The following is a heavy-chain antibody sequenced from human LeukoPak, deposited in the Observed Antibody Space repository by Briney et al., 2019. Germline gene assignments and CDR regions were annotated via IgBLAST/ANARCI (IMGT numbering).Heavy chain of an antibody. D-gene: IGHD1-26*01. Sequence: GRSLRLSCAASGFTFSSYAMHWVRQAPGKGLEWVAVISYDGSNKYYADSMKGRFTISRDNAKNSLYLQMNSLRAEDTAVYYCARGLGSSSSALFDYWGQGTLVTVSS. V-gene: IGHV3-30-3*01. CDR2: ISYDGSNK. J-gene: IGHJ4*02. CDR1: GFTFSSYA. CDR3: ARGLGSSSSALFDY.